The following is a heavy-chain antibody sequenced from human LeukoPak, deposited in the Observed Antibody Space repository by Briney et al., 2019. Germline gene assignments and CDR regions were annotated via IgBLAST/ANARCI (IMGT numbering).Heavy chain of an antibody. V-gene: IGHV3-23*01. CDR3: GTGDKGYYFDY. Sequence: GGSLRLSCTASGFSFSYYGMHWVRQAPGKGLEWISGISGGGGTTYYAGSVKGRFTISRDNSKNTLYLQMNSLRAEDTAVYYCGTGDKGYYFDYWGQGTLVTVSS. CDR2: ISGGGGTT. J-gene: IGHJ4*02. CDR1: GFSFSYYG. D-gene: IGHD3-16*01.